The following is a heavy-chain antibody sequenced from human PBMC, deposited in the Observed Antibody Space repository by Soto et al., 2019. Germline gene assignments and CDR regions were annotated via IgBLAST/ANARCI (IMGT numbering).Heavy chain of an antibody. D-gene: IGHD6-19*01. Sequence: ASVKVSCKASGYTFTDYYIHWVRQAPGQGLEWMGWIYPKSGGTEYARKFKGWVTMTRDTSTSTGYMELRRLRSDDTAVYYCAIVDVYLNSGWYKTPDAFDIWGQGTMVTVSS. CDR3: AIVDVYLNSGWYKTPDAFDI. V-gene: IGHV1-2*04. CDR1: GYTFTDYY. J-gene: IGHJ3*02. CDR2: IYPKSGGT.